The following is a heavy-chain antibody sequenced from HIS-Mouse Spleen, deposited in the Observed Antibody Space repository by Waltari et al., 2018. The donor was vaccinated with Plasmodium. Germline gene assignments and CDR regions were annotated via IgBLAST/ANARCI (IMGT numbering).Heavy chain of an antibody. D-gene: IGHD6-13*01. J-gene: IGHJ1*01. CDR2: INPNSGGT. CDR3: ARVLGYKAAAGTFVEYFQH. V-gene: IGHV1-2*02. CDR1: GYTFTGYY. Sequence: QVQLVQSGAELRKPGASVMVSFKAPGYTFTGYYIHWERTASATGLEWIGWINPNSGGTNYAQKFQGRVTMTRDTSISTAYMELSRLRSDDTAVYYCARVLGYKAAAGTFVEYFQHWGQGTLVTVSS.